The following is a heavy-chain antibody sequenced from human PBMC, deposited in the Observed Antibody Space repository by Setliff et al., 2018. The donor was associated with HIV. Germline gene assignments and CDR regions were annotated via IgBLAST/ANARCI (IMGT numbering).Heavy chain of an antibody. CDR1: GFTFSSYA. Sequence: GESLKISCAASGFTFSSYAMHWVRQAPGKGLEWVAVISYDGSNKYYADSVKGRFTISRDNSKNTLYLQMNSLRAEDTAVYYCATLRIYDSSGYYHGAFDIWGQGTMVTV. CDR3: ATLRIYDSSGYYHGAFDI. V-gene: IGHV3-30*04. CDR2: ISYDGSNK. J-gene: IGHJ3*02. D-gene: IGHD3-22*01.